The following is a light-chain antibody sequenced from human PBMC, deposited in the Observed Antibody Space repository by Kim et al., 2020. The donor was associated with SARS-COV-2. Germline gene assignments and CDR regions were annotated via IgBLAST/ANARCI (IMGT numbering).Light chain of an antibody. CDR3: QQYGNSPST. Sequence: SSPGERATPACRASQSVSSSLAWYQQNPGQAPRLLIHGASSRTTVIPDRFSGSGSGTDFTLTISRLEPEDFAVYYCQQYGNSPSTFGQGTRLEIK. CDR1: QSVSSS. J-gene: IGKJ5*01. CDR2: GAS. V-gene: IGKV3-20*01.